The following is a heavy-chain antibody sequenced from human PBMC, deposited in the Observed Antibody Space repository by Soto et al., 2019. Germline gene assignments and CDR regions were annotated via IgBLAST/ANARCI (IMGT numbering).Heavy chain of an antibody. D-gene: IGHD1-1*01. CDR2: FDPEDGET. Sequence: ASVKVSCKVSGYTLTELSMHWVRQAPGKGLEWMGGFDPEDGETNYAQKLQGRVTMTTDTSTSTAYMELRSLRSDDTAVYYCAGVSVAGTAATPDYWGQGTLVTVSS. V-gene: IGHV1-24*01. CDR3: AGVSVAGTAATPDY. CDR1: GYTLTELS. J-gene: IGHJ4*02.